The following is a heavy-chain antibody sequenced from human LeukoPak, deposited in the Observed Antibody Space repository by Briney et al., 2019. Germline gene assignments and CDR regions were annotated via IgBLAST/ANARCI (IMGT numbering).Heavy chain of an antibody. CDR1: GFTFSSYA. J-gene: IGHJ4*02. Sequence: PGGSLRLSCAASGFTFSSYAMSWVRQAPGKGLEWVSAISGSGGSTYYADSVKGRFPISRDNSKNTLYLQMNSLRAEDTAVYYCAKDHYDFWSGYLNYWGQGTLVTVSS. D-gene: IGHD3-3*01. CDR2: ISGSGGST. V-gene: IGHV3-23*01. CDR3: AKDHYDFWSGYLNY.